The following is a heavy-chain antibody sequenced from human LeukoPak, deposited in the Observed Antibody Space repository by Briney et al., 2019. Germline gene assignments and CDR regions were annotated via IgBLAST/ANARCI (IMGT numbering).Heavy chain of an antibody. Sequence: PGGSLRLSCAASGFTFSDYYMSWIRQAPGKGLEWVSYISSSGSTIYYADSMKGRFTISRDNAKNSLYLQMNSLRAEDTAVYYCARDLPRYYYDSSGGAFDIWGQGTMVTVSS. CDR2: ISSSGSTI. D-gene: IGHD3-22*01. J-gene: IGHJ3*02. V-gene: IGHV3-11*01. CDR1: GFTFSDYY. CDR3: ARDLPRYYYDSSGGAFDI.